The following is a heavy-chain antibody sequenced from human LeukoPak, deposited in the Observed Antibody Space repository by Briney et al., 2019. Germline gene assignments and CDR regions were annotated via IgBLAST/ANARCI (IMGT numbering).Heavy chain of an antibody. CDR1: GGSLSSYY. CDR3: ARDQEYSGSYYRYFDY. CDR2: IYSRGLTRGST. D-gene: IGHD1-26*01. V-gene: IGHV4-59*01. Sequence: PSETLSLTCTVSGGSLSSYYWSWIRQPPGKGLEWIGYIYSRGLTRGSTNYNPSRKSRVTISVDTSKNQFSLKLSSVTAADTAVYYCARDQEYSGSYYRYFDYWGQGTLVTVSS. J-gene: IGHJ4*02.